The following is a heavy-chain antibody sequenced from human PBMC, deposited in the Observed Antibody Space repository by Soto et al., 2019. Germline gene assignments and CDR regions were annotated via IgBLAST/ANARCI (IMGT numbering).Heavy chain of an antibody. Sequence: QIQLVESGGDVVQPGRSLRLSCTASGFNFGFFGMHWVRQAPGKGLEWVAFISADGTNTYYAESVRGRFTLSRDISMRTGYLQMNTLRDYDTGLFFCARGNISFDFVPWGRGTLVTVS. J-gene: IGHJ4*02. D-gene: IGHD3-10*02. CDR2: ISADGTNT. V-gene: IGHV3-30*03. CDR1: GFNFGFFG. CDR3: ARGNISFDFVP.